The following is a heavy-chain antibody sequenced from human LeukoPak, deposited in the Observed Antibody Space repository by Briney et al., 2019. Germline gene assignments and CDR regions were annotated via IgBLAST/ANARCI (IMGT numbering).Heavy chain of an antibody. J-gene: IGHJ4*02. CDR2: IKQDGSEK. D-gene: IGHD4-23*01. CDR1: RFTFSSYS. CDR3: ARIYGGVH. V-gene: IGHV3-7*01. Sequence: GGSLRLSCAASRFTFSSYSMNWVRQAPGKGLEWVANIKQDGSEKYYVDSVKGRFTISRDNARNSLYLQMNSLRAEDTAVYYCARIYGGVHWGQGTLVTVSS.